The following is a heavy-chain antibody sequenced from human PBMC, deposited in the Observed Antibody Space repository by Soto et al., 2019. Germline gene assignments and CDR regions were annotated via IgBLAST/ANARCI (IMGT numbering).Heavy chain of an antibody. Sequence: PGESLKISCKGSGYRFTSYWIGWVRQMPGKGLEWMGIIYPGDSDTRYSPSFQGQVTISADKSISTAYLQWSSLKASDTAMYYCARQSTVTTGGMDVWGQGTTVTVSS. D-gene: IGHD4-4*01. CDR2: IYPGDSDT. CDR3: ARQSTVTTGGMDV. CDR1: GYRFTSYW. V-gene: IGHV5-51*01. J-gene: IGHJ6*02.